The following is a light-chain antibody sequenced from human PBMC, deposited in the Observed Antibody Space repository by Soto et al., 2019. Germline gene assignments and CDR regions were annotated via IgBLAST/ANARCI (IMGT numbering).Light chain of an antibody. V-gene: IGKV3-15*01. CDR2: GAY. Sequence: EIVMTQSPGTLSVSPGERATLSCRASQSVSSKLAWYQQKPGQAPRLLIYGAYTRATGIPARFSGSGSGTEFTLTVSSLQSEDFAVYYCQQYNDWPPLTVGGGTKVEI. CDR1: QSVSSK. CDR3: QQYNDWPPLT. J-gene: IGKJ4*01.